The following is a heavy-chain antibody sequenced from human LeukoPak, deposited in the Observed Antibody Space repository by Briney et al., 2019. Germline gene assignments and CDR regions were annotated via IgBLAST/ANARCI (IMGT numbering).Heavy chain of an antibody. CDR1: GFTFGDYA. D-gene: IGHD3-10*01. CDR3: TSPLLWFGELSYYFDY. CDR2: IRSKAYGGTT. Sequence: PGRSLRLSCTASGFTFGDYAISWFHQAPGKGLEWVGFIRSKAYGGTTEYAASVKGRFTISRDDSKSIAYLQMNSLKTEDTAVYYCTSPLLWFGELSYYFDYWGQGTLVTVSS. J-gene: IGHJ4*02. V-gene: IGHV3-49*03.